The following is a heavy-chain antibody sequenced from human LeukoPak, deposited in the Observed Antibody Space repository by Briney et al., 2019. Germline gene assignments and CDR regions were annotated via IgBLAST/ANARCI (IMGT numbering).Heavy chain of an antibody. V-gene: IGHV3-23*01. Sequence: PGGSLRLSCAASGFTFSSYAMSWVRQAPGKGLEWVSAISGSGGSTYYADSVKGRFTISRDNAKNSLYLQMNSLRTEDTALYYCAREGYSYGSYYYYMDVWGKGTTVTVSS. D-gene: IGHD5-18*01. J-gene: IGHJ6*03. CDR3: AREGYSYGSYYYYMDV. CDR1: GFTFSSYA. CDR2: ISGSGGST.